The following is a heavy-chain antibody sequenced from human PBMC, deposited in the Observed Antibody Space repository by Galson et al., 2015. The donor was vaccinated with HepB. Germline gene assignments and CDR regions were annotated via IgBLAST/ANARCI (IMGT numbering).Heavy chain of an antibody. CDR3: ARGGGRGEYDAFDI. CDR2: ININTGNP. D-gene: IGHD3-16*01. V-gene: IGHV7-4-1*01. J-gene: IGHJ3*02. CDR1: GYTFTTYP. Sequence: SVKVSCKASGYTFTTYPMNWVRQAPGQGLEWMGWININTGNPTYAQGFTGRFVFSLDTSVSTAYLQIGSLKADDTAVYYCARGGGRGEYDAFDIWGQGTMVTVSS.